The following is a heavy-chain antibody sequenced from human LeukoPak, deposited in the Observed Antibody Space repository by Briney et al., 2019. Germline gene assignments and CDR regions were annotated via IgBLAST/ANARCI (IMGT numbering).Heavy chain of an antibody. D-gene: IGHD3-16*01. J-gene: IGHJ4*02. V-gene: IGHV1-69*04. CDR2: IIPILGIA. Sequence: GASVKVPCKASGGTFSSYAISWVRQAPGQGLEWMGRIIPILGIANYAQKFQGRVTITADKSTSTAYMELSSLRSEDTAVYYCARPRAYYDYVWGTEDYFDYWGQGTLVTVSS. CDR1: GGTFSSYA. CDR3: ARPRAYYDYVWGTEDYFDY.